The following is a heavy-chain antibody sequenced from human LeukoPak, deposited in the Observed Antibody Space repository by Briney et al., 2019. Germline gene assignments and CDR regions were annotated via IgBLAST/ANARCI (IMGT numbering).Heavy chain of an antibody. J-gene: IGHJ5*02. Sequence: SETLSLACTVSGGSIRSSYYYWGWIRQPPGKGLEWIGSIYDSGSTYYNPSLKSRVTISVDRSKNQFSLKLSFVTAADTAVYYCARSNYYDSSGYLFLMGSSWFDPWGQGTLVTVSS. CDR3: ARSNYYDSSGYLFLMGSSWFDP. CDR2: IYDSGST. V-gene: IGHV4-39*07. D-gene: IGHD3-22*01. CDR1: GGSIRSSYYY.